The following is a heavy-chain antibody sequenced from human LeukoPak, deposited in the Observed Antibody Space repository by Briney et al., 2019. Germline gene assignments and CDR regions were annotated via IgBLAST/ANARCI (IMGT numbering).Heavy chain of an antibody. CDR3: FLVVSAAMRYGMDV. V-gene: IGHV1-69*04. J-gene: IGHJ6*02. Sequence: GSSVKVSCKASGGTFSSYAISWVRQAPGQGLEWMGRIIPILGIANYAQKFQGRVTITADKSTSTAYMELSSLRSEDTAVYYCFLVVSAAMRYGMDVWGQGTTVTVSS. CDR2: IIPILGIA. D-gene: IGHD2-2*01. CDR1: GGTFSSYA.